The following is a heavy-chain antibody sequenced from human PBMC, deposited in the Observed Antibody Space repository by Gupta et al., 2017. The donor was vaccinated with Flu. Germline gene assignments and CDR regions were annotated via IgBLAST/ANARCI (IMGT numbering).Heavy chain of an antibody. J-gene: IGHJ4*02. D-gene: IGHD5-18*01. CDR3: AVFGLNRGHSSGNFDY. Sequence: QAQLAESVAEVKKPGSSVKLSCKASGGIFSSYAISWVRQAPRKGLEWMGGIMPIFGSPHYAQNCQDSVTITADNSTSTAYMELSTLTYEETAVYYCAVFGLNRGHSSGNFDYWGVGTRVTVS. CDR1: GGIFSSYA. V-gene: IGHV1-69*06. CDR2: IMPIFGSP.